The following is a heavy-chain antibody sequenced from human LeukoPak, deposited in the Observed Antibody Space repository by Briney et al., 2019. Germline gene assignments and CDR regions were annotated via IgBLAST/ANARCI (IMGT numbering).Heavy chain of an antibody. Sequence: GESLKISCKGSGYSFTTYWIAWVRQTPDKGLEWMGIIYPGDCDTTYSPSFQGQVTISADKSINTAYLQWGSLRASDAAIYYCARRIAAAGADGLDVWGQGTTVTVSS. CDR2: IYPGDCDT. CDR3: ARRIAAAGADGLDV. CDR1: GYSFTTYW. D-gene: IGHD6-13*01. J-gene: IGHJ6*02. V-gene: IGHV5-51*01.